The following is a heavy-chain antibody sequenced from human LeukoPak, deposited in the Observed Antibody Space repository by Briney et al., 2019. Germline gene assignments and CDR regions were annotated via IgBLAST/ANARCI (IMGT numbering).Heavy chain of an antibody. Sequence: GGSLRLSCAPSGFTFSSYSVNWARQAPGKGLEWVSSISSSSSYIYYADSVKGRFTISRDNAKNSLYLQMNSLRAEDTAVYYCASEATIFGNDYWGQGTLVTVSS. V-gene: IGHV3-21*01. CDR2: ISSSSSYI. J-gene: IGHJ4*02. CDR1: GFTFSSYS. D-gene: IGHD3-3*01. CDR3: ASEATIFGNDY.